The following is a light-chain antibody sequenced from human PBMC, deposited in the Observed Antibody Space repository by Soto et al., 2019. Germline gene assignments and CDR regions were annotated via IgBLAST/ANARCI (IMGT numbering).Light chain of an antibody. J-gene: IGKJ1*01. Sequence: IQMTQSPSTPSASVGDRVTITGGASQSISSWLAWYQQKPGKAPKLLIYDASSLESGVPSRFSGSGSGTEFTLTISSLQPDDFATYYCQQYNSYSWTFGQGTKVDIK. CDR1: QSISSW. CDR2: DAS. CDR3: QQYNSYSWT. V-gene: IGKV1-5*01.